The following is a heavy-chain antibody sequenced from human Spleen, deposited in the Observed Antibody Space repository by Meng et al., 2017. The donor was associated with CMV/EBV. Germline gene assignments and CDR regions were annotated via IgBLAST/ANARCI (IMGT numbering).Heavy chain of an antibody. Sequence: TCRSSSLMWVRQAPGQGLEWMGGITPAFETADYEQKFRDRVTISTDESATTAYMEMSSLAYEDTAVYFCARGPRITVGGVIIWPLEDWGQGTLVTVSS. CDR2: ITPAFETA. J-gene: IGHJ4*02. CDR3: ARGPRITVGGVIIWPLED. D-gene: IGHD3-16*02. V-gene: IGHV1-69*05. CDR1: TCRSSS.